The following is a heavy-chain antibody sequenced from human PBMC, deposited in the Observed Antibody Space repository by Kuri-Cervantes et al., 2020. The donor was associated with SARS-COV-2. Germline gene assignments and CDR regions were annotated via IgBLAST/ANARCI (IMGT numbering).Heavy chain of an antibody. CDR2: IYSGGST. Sequence: GESLKISCAASGFTVSSNYMSWVRQAPGKGLEWVSVIYSGGSTYYADSVKGRFTISRDNSKNTLYLQMNSLRAEGTAVYYCASIVTGDSSGYYWGQGTLVTVSS. J-gene: IGHJ4*02. CDR1: GFTVSSNY. V-gene: IGHV3-53*01. CDR3: ASIVTGDSSGYY. D-gene: IGHD3-22*01.